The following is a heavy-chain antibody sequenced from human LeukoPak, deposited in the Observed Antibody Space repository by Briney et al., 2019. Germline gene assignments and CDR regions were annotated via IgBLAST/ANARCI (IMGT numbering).Heavy chain of an antibody. CDR2: IWYDGSNE. D-gene: IGHD6-19*01. V-gene: IGHV3-33*01. J-gene: IGHJ4*02. Sequence: PGRSLRLSCAASGFTFSSYGMHWVRQAPGKGLEWVAVIWYDGSNEYYADSVKGRFTISRDNSKNTLYLQMNSLRAEDTAVYYCARETGSGWAVDYWGQGTLVTVSS. CDR3: ARETGSGWAVDY. CDR1: GFTFSSYG.